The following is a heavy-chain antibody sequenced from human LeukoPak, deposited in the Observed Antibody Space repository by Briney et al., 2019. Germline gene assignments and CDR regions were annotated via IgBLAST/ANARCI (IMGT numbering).Heavy chain of an antibody. V-gene: IGHV3-23*01. CDR1: GFTFSSYA. CDR2: ISGSGGST. D-gene: IGHD5-12*01. J-gene: IGHJ4*02. Sequence: GGSLRLSCVVSGFTFSSYAMSWVRQAPGKGLEWVSAISGSGGSTYYADSVKGRFTISRDNSKNTLYLQMNRLRAEDTAVYYCAKDLNRDIVATTFDYWGQGTLVTVSS. CDR3: AKDLNRDIVATTFDY.